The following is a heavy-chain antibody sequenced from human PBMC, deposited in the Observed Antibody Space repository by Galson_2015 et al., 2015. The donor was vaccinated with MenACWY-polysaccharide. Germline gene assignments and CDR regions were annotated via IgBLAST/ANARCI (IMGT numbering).Heavy chain of an antibody. CDR1: GFTFSSYA. J-gene: IGHJ6*02. Sequence: SLRLSCAASGFTFSSYAIHWVRQAPGKGLEWVAIISYDGSNKYYTDSVKGQFTISRDNSKNTMYLRMNSLKSDDTAVYYCARAYCSRSSCYGMGVCGQEATVAFSS. V-gene: IGHV3-30-3*01. D-gene: IGHD2-15*01. CDR3: ARAYCSRSSCYGMGV. CDR2: ISYDGSNK.